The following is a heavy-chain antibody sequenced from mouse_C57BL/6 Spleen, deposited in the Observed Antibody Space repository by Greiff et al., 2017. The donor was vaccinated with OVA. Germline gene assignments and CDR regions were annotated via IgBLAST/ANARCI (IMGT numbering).Heavy chain of an antibody. CDR3: AREGGVDY. Sequence: QVQLQQSGAELARPGASVKLSCKASGYTFTSYGISWVKQRTGQGLEWIGEIYPRSGNTYYNEKFKGKATLTADKSSSTAYMELRSLTSADSAVSMCAREGGVDYWGQGTTLTVSS. J-gene: IGHJ2*01. V-gene: IGHV1-81*01. D-gene: IGHD3-3*01. CDR2: IYPRSGNT. CDR1: GYTFTSYG.